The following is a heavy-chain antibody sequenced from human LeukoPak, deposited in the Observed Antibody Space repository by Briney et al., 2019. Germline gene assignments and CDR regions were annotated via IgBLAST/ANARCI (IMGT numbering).Heavy chain of an antibody. CDR3: ARDRTDYGGPAPWYYGMDV. J-gene: IGHJ6*02. CDR1: GFSFSSYG. D-gene: IGHD4-23*01. CDR2: ISNDGSIR. V-gene: IGHV3-30*03. Sequence: PGRSLRLSCAGSGFSFSSYGMHWVRQPPGKGLEWVAVISNDGSIRYCADSVKGRFTISRDNSKNTLYLQMNSLRAEDTAVYYCARDRTDYGGPAPWYYGMDVWGQGTTVTVSS.